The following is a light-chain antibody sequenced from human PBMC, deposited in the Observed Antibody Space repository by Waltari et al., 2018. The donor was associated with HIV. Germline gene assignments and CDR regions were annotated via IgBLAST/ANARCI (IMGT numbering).Light chain of an antibody. J-gene: IGKJ5*01. V-gene: IGKV3-11*01. Sequence: VLTQSPASLVLSPGERATLSCRASQSVSNYLAWYQQKTGQAPRLLIYGASSRATGIPARFSGSGSGTDFTLTISSLEPGDFAVYYCQHRSNWPITFGQGTRLEIK. CDR1: QSVSNY. CDR2: GAS. CDR3: QHRSNWPIT.